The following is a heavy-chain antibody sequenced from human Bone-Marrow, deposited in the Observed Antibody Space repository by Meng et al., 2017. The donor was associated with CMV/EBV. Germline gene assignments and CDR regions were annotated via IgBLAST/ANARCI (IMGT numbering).Heavy chain of an antibody. CDR3: ARAGVVAAPMGLD. Sequence: SVKVSCKASGGTFSSYAISWVRQAPGQGLEWMGGIIPIFGTANYAQKFQGRVTITTDESTSTAYMELSSLRSEDTAVYYCARAGVVAAPMGLDWGQGTLVTVPQ. CDR2: IIPIFGTA. CDR1: GGTFSSYA. J-gene: IGHJ4*02. V-gene: IGHV1-69*05. D-gene: IGHD2-15*01.